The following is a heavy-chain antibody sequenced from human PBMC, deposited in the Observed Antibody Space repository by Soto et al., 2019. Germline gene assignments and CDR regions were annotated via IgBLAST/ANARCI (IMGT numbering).Heavy chain of an antibody. CDR2: IIPIFGTA. J-gene: IGHJ4*02. CDR3: ARDTYYYDSSGYRKQFDY. Sequence: ITVVRKTPGQGLEWMGGIIPIFGTANYAQKFQGRVTITADESTSTAYMELSSLRSEDTAVYYCARDTYYYDSSGYRKQFDYWGQGTLVTVSS. V-gene: IGHV1-69*01. D-gene: IGHD3-22*01.